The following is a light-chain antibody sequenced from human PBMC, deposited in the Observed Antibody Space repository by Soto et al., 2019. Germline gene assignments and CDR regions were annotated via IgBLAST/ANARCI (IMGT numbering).Light chain of an antibody. V-gene: IGLV1-40*01. CDR1: SSNIGAGYD. CDR3: QSYDSSLSAWV. CDR2: AYT. Sequence: QPVLTQPPSVSGAPGQRVTISCTGSSSNIGAGYDLHWYQQLPGTAPKFLIFAYTNRPSGVPDRFSGSKSGTSASLAITGLQAEDEADYYCQSYDSSLSAWVFGGGTKLTVL. J-gene: IGLJ3*02.